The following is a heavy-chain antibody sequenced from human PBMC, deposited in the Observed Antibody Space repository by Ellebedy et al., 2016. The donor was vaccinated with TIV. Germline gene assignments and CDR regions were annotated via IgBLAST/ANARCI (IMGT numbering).Heavy chain of an antibody. Sequence: ASAKVSCXASAYTFTGYFMHWVRQAPGQGPEWMGWINPNIGVTKFAQKFQGRVTLSTDTSISTGYMELSRLGSDDTAVYSCAKDDCSSGVYYGMDVWGQGTTVTVSS. J-gene: IGHJ6*02. CDR2: INPNIGVT. CDR3: AKDDCSSGVYYGMDV. D-gene: IGHD2-21*02. V-gene: IGHV1-2*02. CDR1: AYTFTGYF.